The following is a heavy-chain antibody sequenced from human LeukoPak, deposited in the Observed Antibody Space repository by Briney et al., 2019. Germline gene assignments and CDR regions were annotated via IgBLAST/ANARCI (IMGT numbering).Heavy chain of an antibody. CDR2: ISWNSGSI. J-gene: IGHJ6*02. Sequence: GGSLRLSCAASGFTFDDYAMHWVRQAPGKGLEWVSGISWNSGSIGYADSVKGRFTISRDNAKNSLYLQMNSLRAEDTAVYYCAREGAAAGTYYYYGMDVWGQGTTVTVSS. V-gene: IGHV3-9*01. CDR1: GFTFDDYA. CDR3: AREGAAAGTYYYYGMDV. D-gene: IGHD6-13*01.